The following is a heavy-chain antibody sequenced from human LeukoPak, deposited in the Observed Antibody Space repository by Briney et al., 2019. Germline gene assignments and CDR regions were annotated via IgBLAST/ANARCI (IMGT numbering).Heavy chain of an antibody. V-gene: IGHV3-23*01. CDR1: GFTFSSYS. CDR3: AGQSGLWFGEFY. CDR2: ISGSGGST. Sequence: PGGSLRLSCAASGFTFSSYSMNWVRQAPGKGLEWVSAISGSGGSTYYADSVKGRFTISRDNSKNTLYLQMNSLRAEDTAVYYCAGQSGLWFGEFYWGQGTLVTVSS. D-gene: IGHD3-10*01. J-gene: IGHJ4*02.